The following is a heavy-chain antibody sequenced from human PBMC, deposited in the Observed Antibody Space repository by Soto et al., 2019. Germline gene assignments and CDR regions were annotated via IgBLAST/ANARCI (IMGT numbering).Heavy chain of an antibody. CDR2: ISPTGVQR. D-gene: IGHD3-10*01. Sequence: GSLRLSCAASRFTFRNYGMSWVRQGPGKGLEWVSGISPTGVQRFYVDSVKGRFFISRDNYQNTLSLEMSSLRADDTAVYYCAKRYGSGSYRDFNSHYGMDIWGQGTSVTVSS. CDR1: RFTFRNYG. J-gene: IGHJ6*02. V-gene: IGHV3-23*01. CDR3: AKRYGSGSYRDFNSHYGMDI.